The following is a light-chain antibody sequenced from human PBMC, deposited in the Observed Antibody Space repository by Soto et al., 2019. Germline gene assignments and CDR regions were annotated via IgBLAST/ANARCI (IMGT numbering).Light chain of an antibody. Sequence: DIQMTQSPSSLSASVGDTVTITCRASQALSNYLAWYQQKPGKAPDLLIYSASTLQSGVPSRFSGSGSETEFSLTIRPLQPEDFATYYCQQLSRYPLTFGGGTKVDIK. CDR3: QQLSRYPLT. J-gene: IGKJ4*01. V-gene: IGKV1-9*01. CDR1: QALSNY. CDR2: SAS.